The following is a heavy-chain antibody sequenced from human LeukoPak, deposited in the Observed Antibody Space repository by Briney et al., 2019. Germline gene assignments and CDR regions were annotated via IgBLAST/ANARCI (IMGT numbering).Heavy chain of an antibody. CDR3: AGGPDYYGSGSYYS. J-gene: IGHJ5*02. V-gene: IGHV4-39*02. Sequence: SETLSLTCTVSGGSISSSSYYWGWIRQPPGKGLDWIGNVYYSGSTYYNPSLKSRVTISVDTSKNQFSLKLSSVTAADTAVYYCAGGPDYYGSGSYYSWGQGTLVTVSS. CDR2: VYYSGST. CDR1: GGSISSSSYY. D-gene: IGHD3-10*01.